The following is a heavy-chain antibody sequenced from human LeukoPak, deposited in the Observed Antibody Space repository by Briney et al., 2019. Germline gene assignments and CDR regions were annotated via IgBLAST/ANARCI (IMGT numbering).Heavy chain of an antibody. J-gene: IGHJ4*02. CDR1: GFTFSSYG. CDR3: AKGGSGWYGLWLDY. Sequence: PGGSLRLSCAASGFTFSSYGMHWVRQAPGKGLEWVAVISYDRSNKYYADSVKGRFTISRDNSKNTLYLQMNSLRAEDTAVYYCAKGGSGWYGLWLDYWGQGTLVTVSS. D-gene: IGHD6-19*01. CDR2: ISYDRSNK. V-gene: IGHV3-30*18.